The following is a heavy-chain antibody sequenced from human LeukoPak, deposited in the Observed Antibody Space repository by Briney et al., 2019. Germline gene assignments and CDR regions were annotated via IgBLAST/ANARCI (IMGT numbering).Heavy chain of an antibody. J-gene: IGHJ4*02. V-gene: IGHV1-24*01. CDR3: ATEGAVVATTPFDYYFDY. D-gene: IGHD5-12*01. CDR1: GNTLTELS. Sequence: ASVKVSCKVSGNTLTELSMHWVRQAPGKGLEWMGGFDPEDGETIYAQKFQGRVTMTEDTSTDTAYMELSSLRSEDTAVYYCATEGAVVATTPFDYYFDYWGQGTLVTVSS. CDR2: FDPEDGET.